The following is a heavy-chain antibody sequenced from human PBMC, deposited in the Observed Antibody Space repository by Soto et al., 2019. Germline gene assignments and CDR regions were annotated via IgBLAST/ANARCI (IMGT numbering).Heavy chain of an antibody. CDR2: IYWDDDK. CDR1: GFSLSTSGVG. J-gene: IGHJ5*02. D-gene: IGHD1-26*01. Sequence: QITLKESGPTLVKPTQTLTLTCTFSGFSLSTSGVGVGWIRQPPGKALEWLALIYWDDDKRYSPSLKSRLTITKDTSKNQVVLTMTNLDPVEQATYYCAQLMRGSYLEQHPKYSRADTTWFDPWGQGTLVTVSS. V-gene: IGHV2-5*02. CDR3: AQLMRGSYLEQHPKYSRADTTWFDP.